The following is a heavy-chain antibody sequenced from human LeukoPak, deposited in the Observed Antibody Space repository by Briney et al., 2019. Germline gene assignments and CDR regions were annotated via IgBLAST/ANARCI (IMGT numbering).Heavy chain of an antibody. CDR3: ARDGSRYCSSTSCSRGSDY. CDR1: GGTFSSYA. J-gene: IGHJ4*02. D-gene: IGHD2-2*01. V-gene: IGHV1-18*01. Sequence: APVKVSCKASGGTFSSYAISWVRQAPGQGLEWMGWISAYNGNTNYAQKLQGRVTMTTDTSTSTAYMELRSLRSDDTAVYYCARDGSRYCSSTSCSRGSDYWGQGTLVTVSS. CDR2: ISAYNGNT.